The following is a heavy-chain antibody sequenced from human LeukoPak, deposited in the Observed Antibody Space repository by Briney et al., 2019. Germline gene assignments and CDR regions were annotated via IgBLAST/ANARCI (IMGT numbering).Heavy chain of an antibody. CDR3: ARGDYGDYVSVRFDP. D-gene: IGHD4-17*01. CDR1: GGSISTSDYY. J-gene: IGHJ5*02. CDR2: IYHTGST. Sequence: SETLSLTCTVSGGSISTSDYYWGWIRQPPGKGLEWIGSIYHTGSTYYSPSLKSRVTISVDTSKNQFSLNLSSVTAADTAVYYCARGDYGDYVSVRFDPWGQGTLVTVSS. V-gene: IGHV4-39*01.